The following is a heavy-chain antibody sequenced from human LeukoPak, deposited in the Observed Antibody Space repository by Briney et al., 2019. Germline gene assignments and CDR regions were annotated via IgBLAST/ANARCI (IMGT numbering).Heavy chain of an antibody. D-gene: IGHD6-19*01. CDR1: GGSISTYF. J-gene: IGHJ4*02. Sequence: SETLSLTCTVSGGSISTYFWSWIRQPPGKGLELIGFIYYSGSTNYNPSLESRVTISVDTSKNQFSLKLTSVTAADTAVYYRARRGFSSGFYYFDYWGQGTLVTVSS. CDR2: IYYSGST. V-gene: IGHV4-59*08. CDR3: ARRGFSSGFYYFDY.